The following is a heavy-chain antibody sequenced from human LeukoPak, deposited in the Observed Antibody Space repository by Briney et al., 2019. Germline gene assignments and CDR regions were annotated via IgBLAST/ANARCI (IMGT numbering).Heavy chain of an antibody. J-gene: IGHJ5*02. CDR1: GFTLNNAW. CDR2: INHSGST. CDR3: ARGLRSSGWTRRSNWFDP. D-gene: IGHD6-19*01. Sequence: GSLRLSCAASGFTLNNAWMSWVRQPPGKGLEWIGEINHSGSTNYNPSLKSRVTISVDTSKNQFSLKLSSVTAADTAVYYCARGLRSSGWTRRSNWFDPWGQGTLVTVSS. V-gene: IGHV4-34*01.